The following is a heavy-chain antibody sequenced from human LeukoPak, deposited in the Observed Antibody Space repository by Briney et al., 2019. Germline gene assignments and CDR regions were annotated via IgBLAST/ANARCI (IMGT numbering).Heavy chain of an antibody. CDR2: ISGSGGST. Sequence: GGSLRLSCAASGFTFSSYAMSWVRQAPGKGLEWVSAISGSGGSTYYADSVKGRSTISRDNPKNTLYLQMNSLRAEDTAVYYCAKGGLGYCSSTSCYRLAAFDIWGQGTMVTVSS. V-gene: IGHV3-23*01. J-gene: IGHJ3*02. CDR1: GFTFSSYA. CDR3: AKGGLGYCSSTSCYRLAAFDI. D-gene: IGHD2-2*01.